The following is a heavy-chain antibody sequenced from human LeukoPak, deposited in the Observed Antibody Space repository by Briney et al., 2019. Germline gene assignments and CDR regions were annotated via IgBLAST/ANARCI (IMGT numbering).Heavy chain of an antibody. Sequence: GGSLRLSCAASGFTFDDYAMHWVRHAPGKGLDWVSLISGDGGSTYYADSVKGRFTISRDNSKKSLYLQMNSLRTEDTALYYCAKGHDSSGYYYFDYWGQGTLVTVSS. CDR3: AKGHDSSGYYYFDY. D-gene: IGHD3-22*01. CDR1: GFTFDDYA. CDR2: ISGDGGST. J-gene: IGHJ4*02. V-gene: IGHV3-43*02.